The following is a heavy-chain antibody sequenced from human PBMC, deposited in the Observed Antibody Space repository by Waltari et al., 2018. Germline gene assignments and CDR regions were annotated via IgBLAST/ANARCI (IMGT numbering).Heavy chain of an antibody. CDR3: ARGGYCSSTSCRNDAFDI. Sequence: QVQLVQSGAEVKKPGASVKVSCKASGYTFTSYDINWVRQATEQGLEWMGWMNPNSGNTGYAQKCQGRVTMTRNTSISTAYMELSSLRSEDTAVYYCARGGYCSSTSCRNDAFDIWGQGTMVTVSS. J-gene: IGHJ3*02. D-gene: IGHD2-2*01. CDR2: MNPNSGNT. V-gene: IGHV1-8*01. CDR1: GYTFTSYD.